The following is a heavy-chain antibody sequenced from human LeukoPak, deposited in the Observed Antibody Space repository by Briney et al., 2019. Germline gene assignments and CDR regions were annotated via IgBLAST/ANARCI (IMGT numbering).Heavy chain of an antibody. V-gene: IGHV4-30-4*01. D-gene: IGHD2-2*02. CDR2: IYYSGST. CDR1: GGSISSGDYY. J-gene: IGHJ4*02. CDR3: ARVVVPAAIPQEFDY. Sequence: PSETLSLTCTVSGGSISSGDYYWSWIRQPPGKGLEWIGYIYYSGSTYYNPSLKSRVTISVDTSKNQFSLKLSSVTAADTAVYYCARVVVPAAIPQEFDYWGQGTLVTVSS.